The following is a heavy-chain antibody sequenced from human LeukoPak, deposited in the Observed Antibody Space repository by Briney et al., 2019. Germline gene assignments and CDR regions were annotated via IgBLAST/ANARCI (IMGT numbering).Heavy chain of an antibody. CDR2: IKSKTDGGTT. Sequence: GGSLRLSCAASGFTFSNAWMSWVRQAPGKGLECVGRIKSKTDGGTTDYAAPVKGRFTISSHDSKNPLYLQMNSLKTEDTAVYYCTTDQYYYDSSGYYTWTIDYWGQGTLVTVSS. J-gene: IGHJ4*02. CDR1: GFTFSNAW. V-gene: IGHV3-15*01. D-gene: IGHD3-22*01. CDR3: TTDQYYYDSSGYYTWTIDY.